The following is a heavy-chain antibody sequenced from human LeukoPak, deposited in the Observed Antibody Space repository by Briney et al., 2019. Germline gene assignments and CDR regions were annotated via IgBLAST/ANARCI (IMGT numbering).Heavy chain of an antibody. Sequence: ASVKASCKASGYTFTGYYMHWVRQAPGQGLEWMGWINPNSGGTNYAQKFQGRVTMTRDTSISTAYMELSRLRSDDTAVYYCARATHELEDIVVVPAAWDYFDYWGQGTLVTVSS. CDR3: ARATHELEDIVVVPAAWDYFDY. J-gene: IGHJ4*02. D-gene: IGHD2-2*01. V-gene: IGHV1-2*02. CDR2: INPNSGGT. CDR1: GYTFTGYY.